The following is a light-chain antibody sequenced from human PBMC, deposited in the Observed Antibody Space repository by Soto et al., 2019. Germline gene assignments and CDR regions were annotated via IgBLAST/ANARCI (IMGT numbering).Light chain of an antibody. V-gene: IGKV3-20*01. CDR1: QSVSSSY. Sequence: EVVLTQSPGTLSLSPGGRATLSCRASQSVSSSYLAWYQQKPGQAPRLLIYGASNRATGIPDRFSGSGSETDFTLTISRLEPEDFAVYYCQQCGDSPWTFGQGTKVEIK. J-gene: IGKJ1*01. CDR3: QQCGDSPWT. CDR2: GAS.